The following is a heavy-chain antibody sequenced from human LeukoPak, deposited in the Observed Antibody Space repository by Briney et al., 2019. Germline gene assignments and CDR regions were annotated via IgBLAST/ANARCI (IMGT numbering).Heavy chain of an antibody. V-gene: IGHV3-53*01. CDR2: IYSGGST. CDR3: ARDTIFGVVKMGSDV. CDR1: GFTVSSNY. D-gene: IGHD3-3*01. Sequence: AGSLRLSCAASGFTVSSNYMSWVRQAPGKGLEWDSVIYSGGSTYYADSVKGRFTISRDNSKNTLYLQMNSLRAEDTAVYYCARDTIFGVVKMGSDVWGKGTTVTVSS. J-gene: IGHJ6*04.